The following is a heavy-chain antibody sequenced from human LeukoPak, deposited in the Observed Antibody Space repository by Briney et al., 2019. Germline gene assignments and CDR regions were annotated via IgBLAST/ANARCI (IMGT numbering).Heavy chain of an antibody. J-gene: IGHJ3*01. D-gene: IGHD3-9*01. CDR2: INWKGVST. CDR3: ARESYDILTGFHGFDV. Sequence: GGSLRLFCAASRFTFDDYGMSWVRHAPRKGLERVSSINWKGVSTGYADSVKGRFTISRDNAKNSLYLQMNSLRVEDTALYYCARESYDILTGFHGFDVWGPGTVVTVSS. V-gene: IGHV3-20*04. CDR1: RFTFDDYG.